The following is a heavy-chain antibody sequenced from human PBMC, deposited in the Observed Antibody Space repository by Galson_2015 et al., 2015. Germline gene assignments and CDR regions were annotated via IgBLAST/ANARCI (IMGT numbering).Heavy chain of an antibody. CDR2: ISSSSSYI. J-gene: IGHJ3*02. D-gene: IGHD1-26*01. CDR1: GFTFSSYS. Sequence: SLRLSCAASGFTFSSYSMNWVRQAPGKGLEWVSSISSSSSYIYYADSVKGRFTISRDNAKNSLYLQMNSLRAEDTAVYYCAGIVGATPGAFDIWGQGTMVTVSS. V-gene: IGHV3-21*01. CDR3: AGIVGATPGAFDI.